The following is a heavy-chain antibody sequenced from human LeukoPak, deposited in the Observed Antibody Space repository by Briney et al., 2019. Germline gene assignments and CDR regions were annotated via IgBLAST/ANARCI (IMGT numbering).Heavy chain of an antibody. CDR3: AKVRVGTAHFDY. Sequence: GGSLRLSCAASGFTFSNYGMHWVRQAPGKGLEWVVVISHDGSNNNYADSVKGRFTISRDNSKNTLYLQMNSLRPEDTAVYYCAKVRVGTAHFDYWGQGTLLTVSS. CDR1: GFTFSNYG. V-gene: IGHV3-30*18. CDR2: ISHDGSNN. D-gene: IGHD2-15*01. J-gene: IGHJ4*02.